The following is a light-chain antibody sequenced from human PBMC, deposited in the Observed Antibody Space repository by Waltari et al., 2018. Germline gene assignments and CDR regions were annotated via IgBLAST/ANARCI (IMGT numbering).Light chain of an antibody. CDR2: DGS. CDR1: SSDVGGYNS. Sequence: QSALTQPASVSGSPGQSFTISCTGTSSDVGGYNSVSWYQHHPGKPPKVISYDGSQRPSGVSVRFSGSKSGDTASLTIAGLQPEDEADYFCCSYAGNYIHVLFGGGTKLTVL. CDR3: CSYAGNYIHVL. J-gene: IGLJ2*01. V-gene: IGLV2-23*01.